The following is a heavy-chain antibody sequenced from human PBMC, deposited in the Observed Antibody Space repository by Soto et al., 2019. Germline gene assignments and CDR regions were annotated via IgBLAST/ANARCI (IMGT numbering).Heavy chain of an antibody. Sequence: QVQLVESGGGVVQPGRSLRLSCAASGFTFSSYGMHWVRQAPGKGLEWVAVISYDGSNKYYADSVKGRFTISRDNSKNTLYLQMNSLRAEDTAVYYCAKSYDFPEYGMDVWGQGTTVTVSS. CDR3: AKSYDFPEYGMDV. D-gene: IGHD3-3*01. J-gene: IGHJ6*02. CDR1: GFTFSSYG. V-gene: IGHV3-30*18. CDR2: ISYDGSNK.